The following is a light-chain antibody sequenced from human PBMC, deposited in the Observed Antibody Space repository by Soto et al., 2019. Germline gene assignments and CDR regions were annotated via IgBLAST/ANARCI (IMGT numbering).Light chain of an antibody. V-gene: IGLV2-23*01. Sequence: QAVLTQPASVSGSPGQSITISCTGTSSDVGTYNLVSWYQQHPGKAPKLMIYGGSKRPSGVSHRFSGSTSGYTASLTISGLQAEDEADFYCCAYAGSSVYVFGTGTKLTVL. J-gene: IGLJ1*01. CDR3: CAYAGSSVYV. CDR1: SSDVGTYNL. CDR2: GGS.